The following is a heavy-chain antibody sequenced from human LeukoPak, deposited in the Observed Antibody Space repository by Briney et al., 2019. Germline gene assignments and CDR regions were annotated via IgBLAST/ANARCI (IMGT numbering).Heavy chain of an antibody. CDR2: INPNSGVT. V-gene: IGHV1-2*02. Sequence: ASVKVSCTGSGYTFICYNMHWVRQAPGQGLEWMGWINPNSGVTNYAQKFQGRVTMTRDASISTAYMELTSRRSNAKAVYYSSPTRVTTTRLDFWGQGTLVTVSS. J-gene: IGHJ4*02. CDR3: SPTRVTTTRLDF. CDR1: GYTFICYN. D-gene: IGHD5-12*01.